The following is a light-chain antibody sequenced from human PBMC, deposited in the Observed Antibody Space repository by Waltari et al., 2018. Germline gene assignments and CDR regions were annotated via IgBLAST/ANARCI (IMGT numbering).Light chain of an antibody. CDR1: QSISSW. CDR3: QQYNSYPGT. V-gene: IGKV1-5*03. J-gene: IGKJ1*01. Sequence: DIQVTQSPSTLSASVGDRVTITCRASQSISSWLAWYQQKQGKAPKLLIYKASSLESGVPSRFSGSGSGTEFTLTISSLQPDDFATYYCQQYNSYPGTFGQGTKVEIK. CDR2: KAS.